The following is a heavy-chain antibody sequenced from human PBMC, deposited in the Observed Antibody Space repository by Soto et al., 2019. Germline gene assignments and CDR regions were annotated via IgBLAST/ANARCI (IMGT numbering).Heavy chain of an antibody. Sequence: SVKVSCKASGYTFTSYGISWVRQAPGQGLEWMGWISAYNGNTNYAQTLQGRVTMTTDTSTSTAYMEPMSLRSDDTAVYYCARLLRHYGRSGYYYSHYYYRMDVWGQGTKVT. CDR2: ISAYNGNT. CDR3: ARLLRHYGRSGYYYSHYYYRMDV. CDR1: GYTFTSYG. J-gene: IGHJ6*01. D-gene: IGHD3-22*01. V-gene: IGHV1-18*01.